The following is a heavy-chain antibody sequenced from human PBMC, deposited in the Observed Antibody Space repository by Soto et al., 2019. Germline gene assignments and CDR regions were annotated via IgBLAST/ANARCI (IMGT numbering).Heavy chain of an antibody. J-gene: IGHJ4*02. CDR2: IIPILGIA. Sequence: QVQLVQSGAEVKKPGSSVKVSCKASGGTFSSYTISWVRQAPGQGLEWMGRIIPILGIANYAQKFQGRVTITADKSTSTAYMELSSLRSDYTAVYYSARGEEGATFDYWGQGTLVTVSS. D-gene: IGHD1-26*01. CDR3: ARGEEGATFDY. V-gene: IGHV1-69*02. CDR1: GGTFSSYT.